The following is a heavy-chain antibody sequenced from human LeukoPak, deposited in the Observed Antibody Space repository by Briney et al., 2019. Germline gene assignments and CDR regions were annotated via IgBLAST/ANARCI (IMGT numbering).Heavy chain of an antibody. Sequence: GGSLRLSCAASGFTFSSYTMHWVRQAPGKGLEWLAVISDDGSNKFYADSVKGRLTISRDNYKNTLYVQMNSLRAEDAAVYYCARGPGISWYFKRLKNYFEYWGQGTLVTVSS. V-gene: IGHV3-30*04. J-gene: IGHJ4*02. D-gene: IGHD6-13*01. CDR2: ISDDGSNK. CDR1: GFTFSSYT. CDR3: ARGPGISWYFKRLKNYFEY.